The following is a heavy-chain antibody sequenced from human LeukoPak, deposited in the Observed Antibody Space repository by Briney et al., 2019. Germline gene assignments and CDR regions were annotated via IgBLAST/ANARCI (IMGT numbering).Heavy chain of an antibody. V-gene: IGHV3-30*03. CDR1: GFTFSSYG. Sequence: GGSLRLSCAASGFTFSSYGMHWVRQAPGKGLEWVAVISYDGSNKYYADSMKGRFTISRDNAKNSLYLQMNSLRAEDTAVYYCARVTEQWLVKDNWFDPWGQGTLVTVSS. CDR2: ISYDGSNK. J-gene: IGHJ5*02. D-gene: IGHD6-19*01. CDR3: ARVTEQWLVKDNWFDP.